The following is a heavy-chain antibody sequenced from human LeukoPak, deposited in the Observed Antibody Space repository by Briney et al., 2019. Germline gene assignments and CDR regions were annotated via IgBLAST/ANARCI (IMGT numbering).Heavy chain of an antibody. CDR1: GLIFSNYA. Sequence: PGGSLRLSCAASGLIFSNYAMSWVRQARGQGLERVSVISGGSGDTFYADSVKGRFTISRDNSRNTVYLQMHSLRAEDTATYYCATRNYYDNRGYYYYYLDYWGQGALVTVSS. CDR3: ATRNYYDNRGYYYYYLDY. CDR2: ISGGSGDT. J-gene: IGHJ4*02. V-gene: IGHV3-23*01. D-gene: IGHD3-22*01.